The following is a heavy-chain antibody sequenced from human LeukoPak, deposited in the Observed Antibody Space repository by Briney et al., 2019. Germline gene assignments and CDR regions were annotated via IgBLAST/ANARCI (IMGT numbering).Heavy chain of an antibody. CDR2: VLFDGSNK. CDR3: AKDRRLYDYGSGSYFDY. V-gene: IGHV3-30*18. D-gene: IGHD3-10*01. J-gene: IGHJ4*02. Sequence: GGSLRLSCAASGFTFSSYGLHWVRQAPGKGLEWVAVVLFDGSNKYYADSVKGRFTISRDNSKNTLYLQMNSLRAEDTAVYYCAKDRRLYDYGSGSYFDYWGQGTLVTVSS. CDR1: GFTFSSYG.